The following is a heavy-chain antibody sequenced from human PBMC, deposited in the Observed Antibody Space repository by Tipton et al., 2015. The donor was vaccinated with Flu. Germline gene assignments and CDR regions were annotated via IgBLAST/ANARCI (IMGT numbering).Heavy chain of an antibody. CDR1: GGSIRSYY. CDR3: AREGVQGVHAYLLY. Sequence: TLSLTCTVSGGSIRSYYWSWIRQPPGKGLEWIGSIYHSGSTYYNSSLKSRVTISVDTSKNQFSLKLSSVTAADTAVYYCAREGVQGVHAYLLYWGQGTLVTVSS. J-gene: IGHJ4*02. V-gene: IGHV4-38-2*02. CDR2: IYHSGST. D-gene: IGHD3-10*01.